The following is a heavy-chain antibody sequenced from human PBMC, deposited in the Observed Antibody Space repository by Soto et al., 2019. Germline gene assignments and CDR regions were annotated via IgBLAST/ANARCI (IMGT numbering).Heavy chain of an antibody. CDR2: INAGNGNT. CDR1: GYTFTSYA. Sequence: ASVKVSCKASGYTFTSYAMHWVRQAPVQRLEWMGWINAGNGNTKYSQKFQGRVTITRDTSASTAYMELSSLRSEDTAVYYCARDNYDFWSGYPRMDYYYGMDVWGQGTTVTVSS. D-gene: IGHD3-3*01. J-gene: IGHJ6*02. CDR3: ARDNYDFWSGYPRMDYYYGMDV. V-gene: IGHV1-3*01.